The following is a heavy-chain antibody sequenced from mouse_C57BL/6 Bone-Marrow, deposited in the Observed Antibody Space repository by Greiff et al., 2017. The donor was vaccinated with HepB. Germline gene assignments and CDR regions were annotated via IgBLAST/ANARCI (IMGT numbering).Heavy chain of an antibody. CDR3: ARGGSAWFAY. D-gene: IGHD1-1*02. V-gene: IGHV5-15*01. J-gene: IGHJ3*01. Sequence: EVQVVESGGGLVQPGGSLKLSCAASGFTFSDYGMAWVRQAPRKGPEWVAIINNLACSIYYAHTVKGRFTISRENAKNTLYLEVSSLRSEDTAMYYCARGGSAWFAYWGQGTLVTVSA. CDR2: INNLACSI. CDR1: GFTFSDYG.